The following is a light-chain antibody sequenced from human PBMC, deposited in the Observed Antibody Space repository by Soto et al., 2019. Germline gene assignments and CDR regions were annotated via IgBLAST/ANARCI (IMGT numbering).Light chain of an antibody. J-gene: IGLJ1*01. CDR3: SSYTSSNTLYV. CDR2: EVG. V-gene: IGLV2-14*01. CDR1: SSDVGAYNY. Sequence: QSALTQPASVSGSPGQSITISCTGTSSDVGAYNYVSWYQQHPGKAPKLMIYEVGYRPSGVSHRFSGSKSGNTASLTISGLQAEDEADYYCSSYTSSNTLYVFGSGTKLTFL.